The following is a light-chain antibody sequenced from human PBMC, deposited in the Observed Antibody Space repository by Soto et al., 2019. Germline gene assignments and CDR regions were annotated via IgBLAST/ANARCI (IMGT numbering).Light chain of an antibody. J-gene: IGKJ2*01. CDR3: QQRSNWPRNT. CDR1: QSVSRH. Sequence: EIVLTQSPATLSLSPGERATLSCRASQSVSRHLAWYQRKPGQAPRLLIYDISYRATGIPARFSGSGSGTDFTLTISSLEPEDFAVYYCQQRSNWPRNTFGQGTKLEIK. V-gene: IGKV3-11*01. CDR2: DIS.